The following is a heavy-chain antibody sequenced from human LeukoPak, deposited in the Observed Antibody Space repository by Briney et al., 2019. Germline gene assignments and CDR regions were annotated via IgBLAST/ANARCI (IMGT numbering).Heavy chain of an antibody. Sequence: GGSLRLSRAASGFTFKNNAMSWVRQAPGEGLEWVSAISGSGASTYYADSVKGRFTISRDNSKNTLYLQMNSLRVEDTAVYYCAKDHRTDTVVVPPLGYWGQGTLVTVSS. D-gene: IGHD2-2*01. CDR1: GFTFKNNA. V-gene: IGHV3-23*01. CDR3: AKDHRTDTVVVPPLGY. J-gene: IGHJ4*02. CDR2: ISGSGAST.